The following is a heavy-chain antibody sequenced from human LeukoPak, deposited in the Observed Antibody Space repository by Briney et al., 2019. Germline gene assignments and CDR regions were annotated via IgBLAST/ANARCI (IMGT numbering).Heavy chain of an antibody. D-gene: IGHD1-26*01. J-gene: IGHJ4*02. V-gene: IGHV4-59*01. Sequence: SETLSLTCSVSGDSISGYYWSWIRQPPGKGLEWIGYVYYSGSTKYNPSLKSRVTISVGTSKNQFSLRLTSVTAADTAVYYCARLAPSNSGLSDFWGQGTLVTVSS. CDR2: VYYSGST. CDR1: GDSISGYY. CDR3: ARLAPSNSGLSDF.